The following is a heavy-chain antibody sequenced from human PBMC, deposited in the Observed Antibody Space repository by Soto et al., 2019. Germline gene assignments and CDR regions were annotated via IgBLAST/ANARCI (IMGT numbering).Heavy chain of an antibody. J-gene: IGHJ5*02. CDR1: GYTFTSYG. Sequence: ASVKVSCKASGYTFTSYGISWVRQAPGQGLEWMGWISAYNGNTNYAQKLQGRVTMSTDTSTSTAYMELRSLRSDDTAVYYCARVSSSARSSWFDPWGQGTLVTVSS. CDR3: ARVSSSARSSWFDP. CDR2: ISAYNGNT. V-gene: IGHV1-18*01. D-gene: IGHD6-13*01.